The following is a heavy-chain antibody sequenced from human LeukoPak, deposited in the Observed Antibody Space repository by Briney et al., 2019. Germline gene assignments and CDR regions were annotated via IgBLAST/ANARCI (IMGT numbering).Heavy chain of an antibody. CDR3: VRVPPGTTIYAY. CDR1: GYTFTSYH. D-gene: IGHD1-14*01. Sequence: ASVKVSCKASGYTFTSYHINRVRQATGQGLEWVGWMNPNNSDIGYAQKFQGRVTMTRNTSIGTAYMEQSSLRSEDTAIYYCVRVPPGTTIYAYWGQGTLVTVSS. CDR2: MNPNNSDI. V-gene: IGHV1-8*01. J-gene: IGHJ4*02.